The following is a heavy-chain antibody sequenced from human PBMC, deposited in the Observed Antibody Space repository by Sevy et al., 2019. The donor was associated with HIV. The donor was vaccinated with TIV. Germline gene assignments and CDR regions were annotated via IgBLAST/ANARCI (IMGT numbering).Heavy chain of an antibody. Sequence: GGSLRLSCAASGLTFSKYSMSWVRQPPGKGLEWVSAFSFGCGEINYADSVKGRFTISRDNSKSSVYLQMNNLRPEDTAVDYCAREGCSKPHDYWGQGTLVTVSS. J-gene: IGHJ4*02. D-gene: IGHD2-2*01. CDR2: FSFGCGEI. CDR1: GLTFSKYS. V-gene: IGHV3-23*01. CDR3: AREGCSKPHDY.